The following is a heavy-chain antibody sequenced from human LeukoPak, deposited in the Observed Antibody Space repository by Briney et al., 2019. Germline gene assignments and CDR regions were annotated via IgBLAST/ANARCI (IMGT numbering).Heavy chain of an antibody. D-gene: IGHD6-13*01. Sequence: PSETLSLTCAVYGGSFSGYYWSWIRQPPGKGLEWIGKINHSGSTNYNPSLKSRVTISVDTSKNQFSPKLSSVTAADTAVYYCARGLYTVIAASALTNWFDPWGQGTLVTVSS. V-gene: IGHV4-34*01. CDR1: GGSFSGYY. J-gene: IGHJ5*02. CDR2: INHSGST. CDR3: ARGLYTVIAASALTNWFDP.